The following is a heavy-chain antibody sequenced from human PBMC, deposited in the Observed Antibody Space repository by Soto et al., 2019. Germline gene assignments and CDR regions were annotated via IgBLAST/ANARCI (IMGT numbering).Heavy chain of an antibody. V-gene: IGHV4-61*01. CDR1: GGSVSSGSYY. CDR2: IYYSGST. J-gene: IGHJ5*02. Sequence: QVQLQESGPGLVKPSETLSLTCTVSGGSVSSGSYYWTWIRQPPGTGLEWIGYIYYSGSTNYNPSLKSRVTITVDTSKDQFSLKLSSVTAADTAVYYFAGSSCGSYFANWFDPWGEGTLVTVS. CDR3: AGSSCGSYFANWFDP. D-gene: IGHD1-26*01.